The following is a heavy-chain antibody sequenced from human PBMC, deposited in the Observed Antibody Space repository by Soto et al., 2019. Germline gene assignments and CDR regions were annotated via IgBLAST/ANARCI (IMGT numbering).Heavy chain of an antibody. D-gene: IGHD2-2*01. Sequence: QVQLVQSGAEVKKPGASVKVSCKASGYTFTSYDINWVRQATGQGLEWMGWMNPNSGNTGYAQKFRGRVTMTRNTSISTAYMELSSLRSEDTAVYYCARAKLVPAALEDGMDVWGQGTTVTVSS. CDR1: GYTFTSYD. CDR3: ARAKLVPAALEDGMDV. V-gene: IGHV1-8*01. CDR2: MNPNSGNT. J-gene: IGHJ6*02.